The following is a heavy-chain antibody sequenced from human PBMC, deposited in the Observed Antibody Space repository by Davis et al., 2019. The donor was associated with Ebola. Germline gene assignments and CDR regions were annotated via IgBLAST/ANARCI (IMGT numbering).Heavy chain of an antibody. Sequence: GSLRLSCTVFGGSISSSSYYWGWIRQPPGKGLEWIGSIYYSGSTYYNPSLKSRATISVDTSKNQFSLKMSSVTAADTAVYYCARRRIAAAVWFDPWGQGTLVTVSS. CDR2: IYYSGST. D-gene: IGHD6-13*01. V-gene: IGHV4-39*07. CDR3: ARRRIAAAVWFDP. CDR1: GGSISSSSYY. J-gene: IGHJ5*02.